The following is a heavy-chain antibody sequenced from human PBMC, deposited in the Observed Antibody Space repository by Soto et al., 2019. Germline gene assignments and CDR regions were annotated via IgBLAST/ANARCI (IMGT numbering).Heavy chain of an antibody. CDR1: GFTFSSYG. Sequence: QVQLVESGGGVVQPGRSLRLSCAASGFTFSSYGMHWVRQAPGKGLEWVAVISYDGSNKYYADSVKGRFTISRDNSKNTLYLQMNSLRAEDTAVYYCAKDPSSGWYPNWFDPWGQGTLVTVSS. J-gene: IGHJ5*02. CDR3: AKDPSSGWYPNWFDP. CDR2: ISYDGSNK. V-gene: IGHV3-30*18. D-gene: IGHD6-19*01.